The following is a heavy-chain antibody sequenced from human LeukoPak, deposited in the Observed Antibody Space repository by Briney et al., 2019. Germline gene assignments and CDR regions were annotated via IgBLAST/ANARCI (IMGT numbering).Heavy chain of an antibody. D-gene: IGHD3-16*02. Sequence: SVKVSCKASGYTFTGYYMHWARQAPGQGLEWMGWINPNSGGTNHAQKFQARVTMTRDTAISTAYMELSGLRSDDTAVYCCARALRGLSGYFDYWGQGTLVTVSS. CDR2: INPNSGGT. J-gene: IGHJ4*02. CDR3: ARALRGLSGYFDY. V-gene: IGHV1-2*02. CDR1: GYTFTGYY.